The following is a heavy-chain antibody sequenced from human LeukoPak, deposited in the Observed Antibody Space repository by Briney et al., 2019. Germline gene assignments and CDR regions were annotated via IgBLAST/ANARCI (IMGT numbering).Heavy chain of an antibody. CDR2: IYYGGST. D-gene: IGHD4-11*01. CDR1: GVPITSGGYY. CDR3: ARGPVRDYSNY. Sequence: PSETLSLTCTVSGVPITSGGYYWSWIRQHPGKGLEWLGYIYYGGSTYYNPSLKSRLTISLDTSKNHFSLRLTSVTAADTAVHYCARGPVRDYSNYWGQGTLVTVSS. J-gene: IGHJ4*02. V-gene: IGHV4-31*03.